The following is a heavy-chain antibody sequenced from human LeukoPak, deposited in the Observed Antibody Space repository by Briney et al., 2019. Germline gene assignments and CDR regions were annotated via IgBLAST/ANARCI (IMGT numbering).Heavy chain of an antibody. CDR1: GFTFGSFG. CDR3: AKDYRWAYDY. J-gene: IGHJ4*02. D-gene: IGHD2-8*02. Sequence: GGSLRLSCAASGFTFGSFGMHWVRQPPAKGLEGITYIRLDGSGKYYADSVKGRFTISRDNSRNTLYMQMNSVRVEETAVYYCAKDYRWAYDYWGQGTLVTVSS. V-gene: IGHV3-30*02. CDR2: IRLDGSGK.